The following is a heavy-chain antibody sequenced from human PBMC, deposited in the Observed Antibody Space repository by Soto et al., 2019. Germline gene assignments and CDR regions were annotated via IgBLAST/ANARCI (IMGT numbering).Heavy chain of an antibody. CDR3: AKWNAYDHY. D-gene: IGHD1-1*01. CDR2: VSGGSGVT. Sequence: EVQLLESGGGLVQPGGSLRLSCAVSGFSFSTYGVTWVRQAPGKGLEWGSGVSGGSGVTHYADSVKGRFTITGDNSKNTVYLHMNSLRVEDTAVYYGAKWNAYDHYWGQGTLVTVSS. CDR1: GFSFSTYG. V-gene: IGHV3-23*01. J-gene: IGHJ4*02.